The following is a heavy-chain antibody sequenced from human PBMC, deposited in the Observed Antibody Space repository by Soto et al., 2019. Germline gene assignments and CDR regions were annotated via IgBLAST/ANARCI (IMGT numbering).Heavy chain of an antibody. V-gene: IGHV1-69*13. CDR2: IIPIFGTA. D-gene: IGHD6-6*01. Sequence: VASVKVSCKASGGTFSSYAISWVRQAPGQGLEWMGGIIPIFGTANYAQKFQGRVTITADESTSTAYMELSSLRSEDTAVYYCARGIAARPDSYYFDYWGQGTLVTVSS. CDR1: GGTFSSYA. CDR3: ARGIAARPDSYYFDY. J-gene: IGHJ4*02.